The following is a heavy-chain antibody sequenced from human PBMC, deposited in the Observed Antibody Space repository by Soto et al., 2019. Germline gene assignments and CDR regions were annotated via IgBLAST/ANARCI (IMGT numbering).Heavy chain of an antibody. CDR3: AKGTRYCVNGVCVVLYY. V-gene: IGHV3-23*01. CDR1: GFTFRDYA. CDR2: ISGSRSST. J-gene: IGHJ4*02. D-gene: IGHD2-8*01. Sequence: EVQVLDSGGGLVQPGGYLSLSCAASGFTFRDYAMNWVRQSPGKGLEWVSAISGSRSSTYYTDSVKGRFTISRDNSKNSLYLQMESLGADDTAVYYCAKGTRYCVNGVCVVLYYWGPGTLVTVSS.